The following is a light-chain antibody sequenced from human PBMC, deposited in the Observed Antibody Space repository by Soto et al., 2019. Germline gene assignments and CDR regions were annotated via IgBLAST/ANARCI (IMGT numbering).Light chain of an antibody. CDR1: QSISSSY. V-gene: IGKV3D-20*02. Sequence: EIVLTQSPGTLSLSPVKRATLSFRSSQSISSSYLAWYQQRPGQAPRLLIHDASNRATGISARFSGSGSGTAFTLTIGSLEPEESALYYCQKRASWPYNSGQGTKVDIK. CDR3: QKRASWPYN. CDR2: DAS. J-gene: IGKJ2*01.